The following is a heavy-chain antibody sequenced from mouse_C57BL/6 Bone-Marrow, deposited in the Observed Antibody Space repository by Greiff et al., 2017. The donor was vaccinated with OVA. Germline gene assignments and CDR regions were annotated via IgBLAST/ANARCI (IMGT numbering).Heavy chain of an antibody. V-gene: IGHV1-59*01. D-gene: IGHD2-5*01. CDR3: ARRGSYYSNLFDY. Sequence: QVHVKQPGAELVRPGTSVKLSCKASGYTFTSYWMHWVKQRPGQGLEWIGVIDPSDSYTNYSQKFKGKATLTVDTSSSTAYMQLSSLTSEDSAVYYCARRGSYYSNLFDYWGQGTTLTVSS. CDR1: GYTFTSYW. CDR2: IDPSDSYT. J-gene: IGHJ2*01.